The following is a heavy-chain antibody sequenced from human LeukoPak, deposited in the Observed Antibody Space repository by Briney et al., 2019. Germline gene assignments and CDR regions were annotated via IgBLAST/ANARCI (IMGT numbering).Heavy chain of an antibody. J-gene: IGHJ6*02. Sequence: SQTLSLTCAVSGDSFSSNSAAWNWIRQSPSRGLEWLGRTYYRSKWYNDYAVSVKRRITITPDTSKNQFSLQLNSVTPEDTAVYYCARDRQWLVPPYYYYGMDVWGQGTTVTVSS. CDR3: ARDRQWLVPPYYYYGMDV. V-gene: IGHV6-1*01. CDR1: GDSFSSNSAA. CDR2: TYYRSKWYN. D-gene: IGHD6-19*01.